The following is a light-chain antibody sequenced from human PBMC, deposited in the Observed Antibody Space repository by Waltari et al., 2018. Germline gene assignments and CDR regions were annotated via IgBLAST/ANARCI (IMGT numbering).Light chain of an antibody. CDR2: EAT. J-gene: IGLJ2*01. CDR3: CSFAGSSPHVV. Sequence: QSALTQPASVSGSPGQSITISCTGTSSDVGTYNLVSWYQHHPGKAPKLMIYEATKRASGCSNRFSGSKSGNTASLTIAGLQAEDEADYYCCSFAGSSPHVVFGGGTKLTVL. V-gene: IGLV2-23*01. CDR1: SSDVGTYNL.